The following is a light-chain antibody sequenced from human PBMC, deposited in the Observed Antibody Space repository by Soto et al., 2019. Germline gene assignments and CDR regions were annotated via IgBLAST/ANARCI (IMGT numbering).Light chain of an antibody. J-gene: IGKJ4*01. CDR3: QPYNNWQLT. Sequence: EIVLTQSPATMSLSPGERATLSCGASESVSYSYVAWYQQKGGLAPRLLIYSASIGATGVPTRFSGSRSGAEFTLTINSLQSEDFAVYYCQPYNNWQLTFGGGTKVDI. CDR1: ESVSYSY. V-gene: IGKV3-15*01. CDR2: SAS.